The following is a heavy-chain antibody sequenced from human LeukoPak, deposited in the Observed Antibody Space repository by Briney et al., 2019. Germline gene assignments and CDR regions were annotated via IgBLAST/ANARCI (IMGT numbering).Heavy chain of an antibody. CDR1: GYTFTGYY. D-gene: IGHD5-12*01. Sequence: ASVKVSCKASGYTFTGYYIHWVRQAPGQGLEWMGWINPNSGGTNYAQKFQDRVTMTRDTSISTAYMELSRLRSDDTAIYYCAGPTGRYSGYDFGPWGQGTLVTVSS. CDR2: INPNSGGT. V-gene: IGHV1-2*02. J-gene: IGHJ5*02. CDR3: AGPTGRYSGYDFGP.